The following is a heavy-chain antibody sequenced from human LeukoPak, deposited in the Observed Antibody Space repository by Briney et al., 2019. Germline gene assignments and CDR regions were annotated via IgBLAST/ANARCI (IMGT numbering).Heavy chain of an antibody. D-gene: IGHD3-3*01. CDR1: GYTLTELS. CDR2: FDPEDGET. CDR3: ATAGILSEGYDFWSGYSFDY. Sequence: ASVKVSCKVSGYTLTELSMHWVRQAPGKGLEWMGGFDPEDGETVYAQKFQGRVTMTEDTSTDTAYMELSSLRSEDTAVYYCATAGILSEGYDFWSGYSFDYWGQGTLVTVSS. V-gene: IGHV1-24*01. J-gene: IGHJ4*02.